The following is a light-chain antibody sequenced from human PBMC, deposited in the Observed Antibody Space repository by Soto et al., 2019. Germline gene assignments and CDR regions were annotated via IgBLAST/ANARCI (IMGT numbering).Light chain of an antibody. J-gene: IGKJ1*01. CDR2: GAS. Sequence: EVVLTQSPGTLSLSPGQRATLSCRASQSVSSSYLARYQQKPGQAPRLLIYGASSRATGIPDRFSGSGSGTDFTLTISRLEPEDFAFYYCQQYGSSPRTFGQGTKVEIK. CDR3: QQYGSSPRT. V-gene: IGKV3-20*01. CDR1: QSVSSSY.